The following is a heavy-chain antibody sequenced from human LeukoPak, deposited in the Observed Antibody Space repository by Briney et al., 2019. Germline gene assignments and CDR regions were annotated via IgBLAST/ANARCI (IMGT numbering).Heavy chain of an antibody. J-gene: IGHJ4*02. D-gene: IGHD3-22*01. CDR1: GGSISSGGYY. CDR3: ARSTPGLYYYDSSGPFDY. Sequence: PSETLSLTCTVSGGSISSGGYYLSWIRQHPGKGLEWIVYIYYSGSTYYNPSLKSRVTISVDTSKNQFSLKLSSVTAADTAVYYCARSTPGLYYYDSSGPFDYWGQGTLVTVSS. V-gene: IGHV4-31*03. CDR2: IYYSGST.